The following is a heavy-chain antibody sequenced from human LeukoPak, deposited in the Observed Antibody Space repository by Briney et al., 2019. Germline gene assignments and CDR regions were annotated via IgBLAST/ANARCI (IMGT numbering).Heavy chain of an antibody. V-gene: IGHV1-18*01. Sequence: ASVKVSCKASGYSFTSYGISWVRQAPGQGLEWMGWISAYNGNTNYAQKLQGRVSMTTDTSTSTAYMELRRLRSDDTAVYYCAREGYYGDYDYWGQGTLVTVSS. CDR1: GYSFTSYG. D-gene: IGHD4-17*01. CDR2: ISAYNGNT. J-gene: IGHJ4*02. CDR3: AREGYYGDYDY.